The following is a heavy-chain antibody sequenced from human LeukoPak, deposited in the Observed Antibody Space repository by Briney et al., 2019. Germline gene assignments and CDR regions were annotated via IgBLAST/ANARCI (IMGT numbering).Heavy chain of an antibody. CDR3: ARRDSIAVVPADLNWFDP. D-gene: IGHD2-2*01. CDR2: IYHSGST. J-gene: IGHJ5*02. Sequence: SGTLSLTCAVSGGSISSSNWWSWVRQPPGKGLEWIGEIYHSGSTNYNPSLKSRVTISVDKSKNQFSLKLSSVTAADTAVYYCARRDSIAVVPADLNWFDPWGQGTLVTVSS. V-gene: IGHV4-4*02. CDR1: GGSISSSNW.